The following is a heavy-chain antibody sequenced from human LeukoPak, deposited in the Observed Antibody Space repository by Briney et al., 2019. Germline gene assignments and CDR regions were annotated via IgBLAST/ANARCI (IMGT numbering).Heavy chain of an antibody. CDR1: GFTFSSYS. Sequence: GGSLRLSCAASGFTFSSYSMNWVRQAPGKGLEWVSAISGSGGSTYYADSVKGRFTISRDNSKNTLYLQMNSLRAEDTAVYYCAKDIEYYDFWSGSAIDYWGQGTLVTVSS. CDR3: AKDIEYYDFWSGSAIDY. CDR2: ISGSGGST. V-gene: IGHV3-23*01. D-gene: IGHD3-3*01. J-gene: IGHJ4*02.